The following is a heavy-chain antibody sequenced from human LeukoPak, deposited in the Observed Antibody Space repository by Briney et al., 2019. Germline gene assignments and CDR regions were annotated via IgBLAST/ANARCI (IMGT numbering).Heavy chain of an antibody. V-gene: IGHV4-34*01. CDR1: GGSFSGYY. CDR2: INHSGST. J-gene: IGHJ4*02. Sequence: SETLSLTCAVYGGSFSGYYWSWIRQPPGKGLEWIAEINHSGSTNYNPSLKSRVTISVDTSKTQFSLKLSSVTAADTAVYYCARGSVLGYCSGGSCYTILPFDYWGQGTLVTVSS. D-gene: IGHD2-15*01. CDR3: ARGSVLGYCSGGSCYTILPFDY.